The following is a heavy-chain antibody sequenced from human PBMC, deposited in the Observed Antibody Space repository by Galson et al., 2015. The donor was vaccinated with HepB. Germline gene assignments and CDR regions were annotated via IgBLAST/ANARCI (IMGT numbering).Heavy chain of an antibody. D-gene: IGHD3-9*01. CDR3: TRQGDLGDWLPFDY. Sequence: SLRLSCAASGFTFSGSAMHWVRQASGKGLEWVGRIRSKANSYATAYAASVKGRFTISRDDSKNTAYLQMNSLKTEDTAVYYCTRQGDLGDWLPFDYWGQGTLVTVSS. V-gene: IGHV3-73*01. CDR2: IRSKANSYAT. CDR1: GFTFSGSA. J-gene: IGHJ4*02.